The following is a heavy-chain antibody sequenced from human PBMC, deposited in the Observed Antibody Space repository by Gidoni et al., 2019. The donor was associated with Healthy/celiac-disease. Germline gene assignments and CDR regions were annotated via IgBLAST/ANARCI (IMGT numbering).Heavy chain of an antibody. CDR2: IDPSDSYT. Sequence: EVQLVQSGAEVKKPGESLRISCKGSGYSFTSYWISWVRQMPGKGLEWMGRIDPSDSYTNYSPSFQGHVTISADKSISTAYLQWSSLKASDTAMYYCARPHYDILTGYTMDYYGMDVWGQGTTVTVSS. D-gene: IGHD3-9*01. V-gene: IGHV5-10-1*03. CDR3: ARPHYDILTGYTMDYYGMDV. CDR1: GYSFTSYW. J-gene: IGHJ6*02.